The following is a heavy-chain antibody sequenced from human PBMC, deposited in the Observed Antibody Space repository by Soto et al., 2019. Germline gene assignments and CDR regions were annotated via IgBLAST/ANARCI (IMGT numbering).Heavy chain of an antibody. Sequence: SQPLSLTCDISWDSSSSKNAACNCIRQSPSRGLEWLGRTYYRSKWHSGYAVSVRSRVSISPDTSKNRFSLQLNSVTPDDTAVYYCARSGPGGYIDHWGRGTLVTVSS. V-gene: IGHV6-1*01. J-gene: IGHJ4*02. CDR3: ARSGPGGYIDH. D-gene: IGHD2-15*01. CDR1: WDSSSSKNAA. CDR2: TYYRSKWHS.